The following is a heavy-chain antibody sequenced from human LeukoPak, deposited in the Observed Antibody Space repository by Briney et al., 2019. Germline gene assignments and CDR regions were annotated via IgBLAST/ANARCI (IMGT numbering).Heavy chain of an antibody. CDR2: IIPILGIA. D-gene: IGHD3-3*01. Sequence: SVKVSCKASGGTFSSYAISWVRQAPGQGLEWMGRIIPILGIANYAQKFQGRVTITADKSTSTAYMELSSLRSEDTAVYYCAREYDFWSGYYPPYFDCWGQGTLVTVSS. CDR3: AREYDFWSGYYPPYFDC. V-gene: IGHV1-69*04. J-gene: IGHJ4*02. CDR1: GGTFSSYA.